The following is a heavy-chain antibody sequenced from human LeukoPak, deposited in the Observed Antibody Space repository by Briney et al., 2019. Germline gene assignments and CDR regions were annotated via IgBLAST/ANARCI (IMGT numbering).Heavy chain of an antibody. J-gene: IGHJ6*02. V-gene: IGHV1-2*02. Sequence: ASVKVSCKASGYTFTGYYMHWVRQAPGQGLEWMGWINPNSGGTNYAQKFRGRVTMTTDTSTSTAYMELRSLASDDAAVYYCAKGERWEAWPVWGQGTTVTVSS. CDR1: GYTFTGYY. CDR2: INPNSGGT. D-gene: IGHD1-26*01. CDR3: AKGERWEAWPV.